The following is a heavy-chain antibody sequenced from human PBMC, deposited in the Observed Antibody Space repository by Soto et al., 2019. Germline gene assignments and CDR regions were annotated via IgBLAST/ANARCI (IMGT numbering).Heavy chain of an antibody. J-gene: IGHJ4*02. V-gene: IGHV3-30*03. D-gene: IGHD1-26*01. CDR1: GFTFSSYG. CDR2: ISYDGSNK. CDR3: APLRGAEGNFDY. Sequence: QVQLVESGGGVVQPGRSLRLSCAASGFTFSSYGMHWFRQAPGKGLEWVAVISYDGSNKYYADSVKGRFTISRDNSKNTLYLQMNSLRAEDTAVYYCAPLRGAEGNFDYWGQGTLVTVSS.